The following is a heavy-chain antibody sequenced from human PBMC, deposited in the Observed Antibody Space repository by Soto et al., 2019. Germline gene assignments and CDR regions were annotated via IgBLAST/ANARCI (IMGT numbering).Heavy chain of an antibody. D-gene: IGHD3-9*01. V-gene: IGHV3-74*01. CDR1: GFTFSSYW. J-gene: IGHJ5*02. CDR2: INSDGSST. CDR3: ARDVDPYYDILTGGYNWFDP. Sequence: GGSLRLSCAASGFTFSSYWMHWVRQAPGKGLVWVSRINSDGSSTSYADSVKGRFTISRDNAKNRLYLQMNSLRAEDTAVYYCARDVDPYYDILTGGYNWFDPWGQGTLVTVSS.